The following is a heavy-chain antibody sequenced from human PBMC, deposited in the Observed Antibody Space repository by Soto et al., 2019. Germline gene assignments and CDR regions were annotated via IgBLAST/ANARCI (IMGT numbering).Heavy chain of an antibody. Sequence: SVKVSCKASGGTFSSYTISWVRQAPGQGLEWMGRIIPILGIANYAQKFQGRVTITADKSTSTAYMELSSLRSEDTAVYYCAIRAEGSGYDYWGQGTLVTGSS. CDR1: GGTFSSYT. J-gene: IGHJ4*02. CDR2: IIPILGIA. CDR3: AIRAEGSGYDY. D-gene: IGHD6-19*01. V-gene: IGHV1-69*02.